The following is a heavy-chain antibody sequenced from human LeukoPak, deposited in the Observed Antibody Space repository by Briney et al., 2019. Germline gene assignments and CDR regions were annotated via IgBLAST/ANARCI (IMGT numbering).Heavy chain of an antibody. J-gene: IGHJ4*02. D-gene: IGHD3-22*01. V-gene: IGHV4-34*01. Sequence: SETLSLTCAVYGGSFSGYYWSWIRQPPGKGLEWIGSIYYSGSTYYNPSLKSRVTISVDTSKNQFSLKLSSVTAADTAVYYCARLQYYYDSSGYWGWGQGTLVTVSS. CDR2: IYYSGST. CDR1: GGSFSGYY. CDR3: ARLQYYYDSSGYWG.